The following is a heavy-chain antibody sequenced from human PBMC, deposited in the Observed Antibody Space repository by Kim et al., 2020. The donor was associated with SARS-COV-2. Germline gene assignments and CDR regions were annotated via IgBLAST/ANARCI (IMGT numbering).Heavy chain of an antibody. V-gene: IGHV4-59*01. Sequence: PSLKSRVTISVDTSKNQFSLKLSSVTAADTAVYYCARAGDYDSSQGWFDPWGQGTLVTVSS. D-gene: IGHD3-22*01. J-gene: IGHJ5*02. CDR3: ARAGDYDSSQGWFDP.